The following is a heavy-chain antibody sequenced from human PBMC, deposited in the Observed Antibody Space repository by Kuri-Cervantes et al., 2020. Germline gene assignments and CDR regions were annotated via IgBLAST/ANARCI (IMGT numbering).Heavy chain of an antibody. D-gene: IGHD6-6*01. Sequence: GESLKISCAASGFTFSHAWMSWVRQAPGKGLEWVATILGSRGDTFYADPVKGRFTISRDTSNNRLLLQMNSLRAEDTARYFCAKGEAGRPSALENWGQGTVVTVSS. CDR3: AKGEAGRPSALEN. J-gene: IGHJ1*01. CDR1: GFTFSHAW. V-gene: IGHV3-23*01. CDR2: ILGSRGDT.